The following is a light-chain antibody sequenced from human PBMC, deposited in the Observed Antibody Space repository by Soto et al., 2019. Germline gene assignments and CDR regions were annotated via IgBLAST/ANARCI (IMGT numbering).Light chain of an antibody. J-gene: IGLJ3*02. CDR3: CSYAGSFTWV. CDR1: SSDIGTYNL. Sequence: QSALTQPASVSGSPGQSITISCTGTSSDIGTYNLVSWYQHYPGKAPKLMIYEGIKRPSGVPDRFSASKSGNTASLTISGLQAEDEADYYCCSYAGSFTWVFGGGTKLTVL. V-gene: IGLV2-23*01. CDR2: EGI.